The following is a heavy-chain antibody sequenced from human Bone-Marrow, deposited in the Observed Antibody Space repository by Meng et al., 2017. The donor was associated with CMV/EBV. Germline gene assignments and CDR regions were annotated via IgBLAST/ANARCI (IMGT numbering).Heavy chain of an antibody. V-gene: IGHV1-69*05. J-gene: IGHJ6*02. Sequence: SVKVSCKASGGTFSSYAISWVRQAPGQGLEWMGGIIPICGTANYAQKFQGRVTITTDESTSTAYMELSSLRSEDTAVYYCARVSSSGYWHYYYYYGMDVWGQGTTVTVSS. CDR2: IIPICGTA. CDR3: ARVSSSGYWHYYYYYGMDV. CDR1: GGTFSSYA. D-gene: IGHD3-22*01.